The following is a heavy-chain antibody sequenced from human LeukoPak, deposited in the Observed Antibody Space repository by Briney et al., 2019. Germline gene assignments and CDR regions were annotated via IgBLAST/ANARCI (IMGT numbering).Heavy chain of an antibody. CDR2: INTNTGNP. J-gene: IGHJ3*01. CDR3: ASRYGSGNPTRYDVFDL. V-gene: IGHV7-4-1*02. Sequence: ASVKVSCKASGYTFTSYTMNWVRQAPGQGLEWMGWINTNTGNPTYAQGFTGRFVFSLDTSVSTAYLQISSLKAEDTAVYCCASRYGSGNPTRYDVFDLWGQGTMVTVSS. CDR1: GYTFTSYT. D-gene: IGHD3-10*01.